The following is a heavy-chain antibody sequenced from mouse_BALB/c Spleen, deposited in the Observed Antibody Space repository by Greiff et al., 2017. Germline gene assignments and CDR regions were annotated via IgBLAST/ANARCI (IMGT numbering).Heavy chain of an antibody. V-gene: IGHV5-17*02. CDR2: ISSGSSTI. J-gene: IGHJ3*01. CDR3: ARESDGYYEGFAY. CDR1: GFTFSSFG. Sequence: EVMLVESGGGLVQPGGSRKLSCAASGFTFSSFGMHWVRQAPEKGLEWVAYISSGSSTIYYADTVKGRFTISRDNPKNTLFLQMTSLRSEDTAMYYCARESDGYYEGFAYWGQGTLVTVSA. D-gene: IGHD2-3*01.